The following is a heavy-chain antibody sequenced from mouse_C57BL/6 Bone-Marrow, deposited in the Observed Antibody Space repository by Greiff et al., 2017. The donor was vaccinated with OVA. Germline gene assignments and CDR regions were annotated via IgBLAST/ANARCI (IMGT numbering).Heavy chain of an antibody. J-gene: IGHJ3*01. D-gene: IGHD2-3*01. CDR3: ARPKGYDPFAY. CDR1: GVDFSRYW. CDR2: INPDSSTI. V-gene: IGHV4-1*01. Sequence: CEASGVDFSRYWMSWVRRAPGKGLEWIGEINPDSSTINYAPSLKDKFIISRDNAKNTLYLQMSKVRSEDTALYYCARPKGYDPFAYWGQGTLVTVSA.